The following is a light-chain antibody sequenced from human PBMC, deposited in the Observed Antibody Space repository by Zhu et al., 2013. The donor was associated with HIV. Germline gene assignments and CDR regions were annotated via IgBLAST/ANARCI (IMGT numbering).Light chain of an antibody. CDR1: QSVSSSY. CDR3: QQYGSSPRT. Sequence: EIVLTQSPGTLSLSPGERATLSCTASQSVSSSYLTWYQQRPGQAPRLLIYGASTRATRVPARFSGSGSGTDFTLTISGLEPEDFAVYYCQQYGSSPRTFGQGTKVEIK. V-gene: IGKV3-20*01. CDR2: GAS. J-gene: IGKJ1*01.